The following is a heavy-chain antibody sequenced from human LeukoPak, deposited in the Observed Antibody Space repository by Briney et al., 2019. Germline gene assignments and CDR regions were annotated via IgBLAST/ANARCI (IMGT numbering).Heavy chain of an antibody. CDR3: AGGSGSSWYFYFDY. Sequence: GGSLRLSCAASGFTFDDHGMSWVRQAPGKGLEWVSGIKWDGGRTGYADSVKGRFTISRDNAKNSVYLQMNSLRAEDTALYYCAGGSGSSWYFYFDYWGQGTLVTVSS. J-gene: IGHJ4*02. CDR2: IKWDGGRT. D-gene: IGHD6-13*01. CDR1: GFTFDDHG. V-gene: IGHV3-20*04.